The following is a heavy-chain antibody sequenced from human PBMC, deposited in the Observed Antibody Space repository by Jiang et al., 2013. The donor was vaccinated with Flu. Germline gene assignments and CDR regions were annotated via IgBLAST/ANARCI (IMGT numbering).Heavy chain of an antibody. D-gene: IGHD4-17*01. CDR2: INHSGST. J-gene: IGHJ4*02. CDR3: ARLTSGVTTLSFDY. Sequence: LLKPSETLSLTCAVYGGSFSGYYWSWIRQPPGKGLEWIGEINHSGSTNYNPSLKSRVTISVDTSKNQFSLKLSSVTAADTAVYYCARLTSGVTTLSFDYWGQGTLVTVSS. V-gene: IGHV4-34*01. CDR1: GGSFSGYY.